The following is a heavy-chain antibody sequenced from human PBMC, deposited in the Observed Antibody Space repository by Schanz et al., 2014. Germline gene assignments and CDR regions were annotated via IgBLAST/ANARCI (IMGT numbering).Heavy chain of an antibody. CDR2: ISSGGNP. CDR3: AKDPRGDKNDRAYYFDY. J-gene: IGHJ4*02. D-gene: IGHD3-10*01. CDR1: GFTFTNYA. V-gene: IGHV3-23*01. Sequence: EVHLLESGGGLVPPGGSLRLSCAASGFTFTNYAMSWVRQAPGKGLEWVSSISSGGNPYYANSVKGRFGISRDNSENTLYLQMSSLRVEDTAVYYCAKDPRGDKNDRAYYFDYWGQGTLVSVSS.